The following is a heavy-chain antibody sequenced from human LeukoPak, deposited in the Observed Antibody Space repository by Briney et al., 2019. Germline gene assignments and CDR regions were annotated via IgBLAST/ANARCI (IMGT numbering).Heavy chain of an antibody. J-gene: IGHJ4*02. CDR3: ARGPPPDFDY. CDR2: IHPSGST. Sequence: SETLSLTCTVSGDSISSYYWSWIRQPAGKGLEWIGRIHPSGSTNYNPSLKSRVTLSVDTSKNQFSLKLNSVTAADTAVYYCARGPPPDFDYWGRRTLVTISS. V-gene: IGHV4-4*07. CDR1: GDSISSYY.